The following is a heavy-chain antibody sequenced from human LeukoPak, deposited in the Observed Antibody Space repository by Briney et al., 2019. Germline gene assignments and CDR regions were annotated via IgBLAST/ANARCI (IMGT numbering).Heavy chain of an antibody. V-gene: IGHV4-34*01. CDR3: ARGGPEKRITMIVVVSRGWFDP. J-gene: IGHJ5*02. Sequence: PSETLSLTCAVYGGSFSGYYWSWIRQPPGKGLEWIGEINHSGSTNYNPFLKSRVTISVDTSKNQFSLKLSSVTAADTAVYYCARGGPEKRITMIVVVSRGWFDPWGQGTLVTVSS. CDR1: GGSFSGYY. CDR2: INHSGST. D-gene: IGHD3-22*01.